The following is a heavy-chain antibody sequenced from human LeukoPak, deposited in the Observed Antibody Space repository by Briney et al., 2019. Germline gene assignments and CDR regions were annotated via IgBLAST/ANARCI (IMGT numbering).Heavy chain of an antibody. V-gene: IGHV1-24*01. CDR3: ATALGGSSGYSA. Sequence: ASVKVSCKVSGYTLTELSMHWVRQAPGKGLEWMGGFDPEDGETIYAQKFQGRVTMTEDTSTDTAYMELSSLRSEDTAVYYRATALGGSSGYSAWGQGTLVTVSS. J-gene: IGHJ5*02. CDR2: FDPEDGET. D-gene: IGHD3-22*01. CDR1: GYTLTELS.